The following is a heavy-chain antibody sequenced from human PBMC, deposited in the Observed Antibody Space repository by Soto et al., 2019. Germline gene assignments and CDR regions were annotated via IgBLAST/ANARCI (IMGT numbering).Heavy chain of an antibody. J-gene: IGHJ4*02. CDR1: GFTFYSND. CDR3: VKHQVSLVRGISPFDY. CDR2: ISSSGAFT. Sequence: EVQLLESGGGLVQPGGALRLSCAVSGFTFYSNDMTWVRQAPGKGLEWVSTISSSGAFTYHADSVRGRLTISRDNSKNTVYLQMNSLRAEDTAVYYCVKHQVSLVRGISPFDYWGQGALVTVSS. D-gene: IGHD3-10*01. V-gene: IGHV3-23*01.